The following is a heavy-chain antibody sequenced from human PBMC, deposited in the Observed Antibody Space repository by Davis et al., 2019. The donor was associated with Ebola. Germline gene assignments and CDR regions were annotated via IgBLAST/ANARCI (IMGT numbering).Heavy chain of an antibody. Sequence: PGGSLRLSCAASGFTFSGSAMHWVRQASGRGLEWVGRIRSKANSYATAYAASVKGRFTISRDDSKNTASLQMNSLKTEDTAVYYCTGGYCSGGSCDDYWGQGTLVTVSS. D-gene: IGHD2-15*01. V-gene: IGHV3-73*01. CDR3: TGGYCSGGSCDDY. CDR1: GFTFSGSA. J-gene: IGHJ4*02. CDR2: IRSKANSYAT.